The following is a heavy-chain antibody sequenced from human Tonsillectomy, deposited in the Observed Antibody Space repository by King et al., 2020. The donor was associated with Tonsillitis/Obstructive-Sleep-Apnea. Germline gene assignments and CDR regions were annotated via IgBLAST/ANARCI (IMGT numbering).Heavy chain of an antibody. J-gene: IGHJ5*02. V-gene: IGHV2-5*02. Sequence: TLKESGPTLVKPTQTLTLTCTFSGFSLSTSGVGVGWIRQPPGKALEWLALIYWDDDKRYIPSLKSRLTITKDTSKNQVVLTMTNMDPVDTATYYCAPTMVRGVIRYNWFDPWGQGTLVTVSS. CDR1: GFSLSTSGVG. D-gene: IGHD3-10*01. CDR3: APTMVRGVIRYNWFDP. CDR2: IYWDDDK.